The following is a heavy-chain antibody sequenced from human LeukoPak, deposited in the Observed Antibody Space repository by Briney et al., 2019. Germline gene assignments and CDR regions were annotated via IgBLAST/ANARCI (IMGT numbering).Heavy chain of an antibody. Sequence: WASVKVSCKASGYTFTGYYMHWVRQAPGQGLEWMGWINPNSGGTNYAQKFQGRVTMTRDTSISTAYMELSRLRSDDTAVYYCARTELYYYDSSPPFGYWGQGTLVTVSS. CDR3: ARTELYYYDSSPPFGY. V-gene: IGHV1-2*02. CDR2: INPNSGGT. D-gene: IGHD3-22*01. J-gene: IGHJ4*02. CDR1: GYTFTGYY.